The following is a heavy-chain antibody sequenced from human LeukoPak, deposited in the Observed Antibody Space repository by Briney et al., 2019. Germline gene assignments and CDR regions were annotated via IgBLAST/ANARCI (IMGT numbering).Heavy chain of an antibody. CDR1: GGSISSYY. V-gene: IGHV4-59*01. Sequence: PSETLSLTCTVSGGSISSYYWSWIRQPPGKGLEWIGYIYYSGSTNYNPSLKSRVTISVDTSKNQFSLKLSSVTAADTAVYYRARSLAVAGTRVFDYWGQGTLVTVSS. CDR2: IYYSGST. D-gene: IGHD6-19*01. J-gene: IGHJ4*02. CDR3: ARSLAVAGTRVFDY.